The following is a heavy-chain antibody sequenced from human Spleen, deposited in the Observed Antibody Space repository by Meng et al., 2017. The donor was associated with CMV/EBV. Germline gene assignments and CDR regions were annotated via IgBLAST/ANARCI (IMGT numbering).Heavy chain of an antibody. Sequence: YMSTGYCIHWVQQAHGRSLEWMRRITPNSRNTRYAQNFQGRVDMTTDAYISTAYMELSSLTYDDTAVYFCARVDALGYCTGGGCYSVFWGQGTLVTAS. V-gene: IGHV1-2*02. CDR2: ITPNSRNT. CDR1: YMSTGYC. CDR3: ARVDALGYCTGGGCYSVF. J-gene: IGHJ4*02. D-gene: IGHD2-15*01.